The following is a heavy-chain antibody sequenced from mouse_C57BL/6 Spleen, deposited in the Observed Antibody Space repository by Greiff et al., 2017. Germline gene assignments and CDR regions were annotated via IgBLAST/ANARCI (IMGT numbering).Heavy chain of an antibody. J-gene: IGHJ1*03. CDR1: GFTFSGYG. D-gene: IGHD1-1*01. CDR2: ISSGSSTI. Sequence: EVQVVESGGGLVKPGGSLKLSCAASGFTFSGYGMHWVRQAPEKGLEWVAYISSGSSTIYYADTVKGRFTISRDNAKNTLFLQMTSLRSEDTAMYYCARRTVVATDGYFDVWGTGTTVTVSS. V-gene: IGHV5-17*01. CDR3: ARRTVVATDGYFDV.